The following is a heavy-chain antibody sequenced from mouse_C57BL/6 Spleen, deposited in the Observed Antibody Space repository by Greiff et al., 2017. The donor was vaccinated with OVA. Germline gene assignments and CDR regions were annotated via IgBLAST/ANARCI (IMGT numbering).Heavy chain of an antibody. D-gene: IGHD2-2*01. Sequence: VKLQQPGTELVKPGASVKLSCKASGYTFTSYWMHWVKQRPGQGLEWIGNINPSNGGTNYNEKFKSKATLTVDKSSSTAYMQLSSLTSEDSAVCYCAAMVTTYYFDYWGQGTTLTVSS. J-gene: IGHJ2*01. CDR2: INPSNGGT. CDR3: AAMVTTYYFDY. V-gene: IGHV1-53*01. CDR1: GYTFTSYW.